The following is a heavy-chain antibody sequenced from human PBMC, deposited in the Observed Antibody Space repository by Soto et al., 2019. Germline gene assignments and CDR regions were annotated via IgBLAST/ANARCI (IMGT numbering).Heavy chain of an antibody. V-gene: IGHV1-46*01. J-gene: IGHJ6*02. CDR3: ARDVRVRQLWSPDYYYYYGMDV. D-gene: IGHD5-18*01. CDR2: INPSGGST. Sequence: GASVKVSCKASGYTFTSYYMHWVRQAPGQGLEWMGIINPSGGSTSYAQKFQGRVTMPRDTSTSTVYMELSSLSSEDTAVYYCARDVRVRQLWSPDYYYYYGMDVWGHGTTVTVS. CDR1: GYTFTSYY.